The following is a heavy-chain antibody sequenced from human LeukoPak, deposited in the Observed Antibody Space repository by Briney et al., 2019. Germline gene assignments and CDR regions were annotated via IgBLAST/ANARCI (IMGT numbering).Heavy chain of an antibody. CDR2: ISGSGGST. J-gene: IGHJ4*02. Sequence: GESLKISCKHSEYSFPNYCIGWVRQAPGKGLEWVSAISGSGGSTYYADSVKGRFTISRDNSKNTLYLQMNSLRAEDTAVYYCARIYDSSGRRGVVDYWGQGTLVTVSS. D-gene: IGHD3-22*01. V-gene: IGHV3-23*01. CDR3: ARIYDSSGRRGVVDY. CDR1: EYSFPNYC.